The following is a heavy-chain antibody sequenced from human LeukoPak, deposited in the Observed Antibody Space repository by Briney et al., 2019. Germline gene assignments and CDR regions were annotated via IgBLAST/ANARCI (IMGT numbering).Heavy chain of an antibody. V-gene: IGHV3-43*01. D-gene: IGHD3-22*01. CDR2: IRWGGDST. CDR1: GFTFDDYT. CDR3: TKAHYYDTTSFDSAFWGTRPLDY. J-gene: IGHJ4*02. Sequence: RPGGSLRLSCAASGFTFDDYTVHWVRQAPGKGLEWVSLIRWGGDSTYYADSVKGRFTISRDNIKNSLSLQMNSLRTEDTALYYCTKAHYYDTTSFDSAFWGTRPLDYWGQGTLVTVSS.